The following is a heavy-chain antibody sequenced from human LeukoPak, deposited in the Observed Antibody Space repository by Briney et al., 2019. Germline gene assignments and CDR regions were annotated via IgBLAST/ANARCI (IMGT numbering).Heavy chain of an antibody. J-gene: IGHJ4*02. CDR1: GYSFISYW. Sequence: GESLKISCKGSGYSFISYWIGWVRQMPGKGLEWVGIIYPGDSDTRYSPSFQGQVTISVDKSISTAYLQWSSLKASDTAMYYCARFAYTSSLDYWGQGTLVTVSS. CDR3: ARFAYTSSLDY. D-gene: IGHD6-13*01. V-gene: IGHV5-51*01. CDR2: IYPGDSDT.